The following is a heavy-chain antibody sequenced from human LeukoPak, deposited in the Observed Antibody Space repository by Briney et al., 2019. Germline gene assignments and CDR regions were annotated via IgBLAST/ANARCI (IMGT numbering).Heavy chain of an antibody. D-gene: IGHD5-12*01. CDR3: ARALSGLIKGSFDI. CDR2: MFGSGGSP. CDR1: GFTFSSYA. Sequence: GGSLRLSCVASGFTFSSYAMSWVRQAPGKGLEWVSAMFGSGGSPFYVDSVKGRFTISRDNSKNTLYLQMNSLRAEDMAVYYCARALSGLIKGSFDIWGQGTMVTVSS. J-gene: IGHJ3*02. V-gene: IGHV3-23*01.